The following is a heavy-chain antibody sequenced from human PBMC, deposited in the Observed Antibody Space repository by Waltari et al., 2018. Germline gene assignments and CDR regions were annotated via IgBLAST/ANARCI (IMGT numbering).Heavy chain of an antibody. CDR2: ISGSGGST. CDR1: GFTFSSYA. Sequence: EVQLVESGGGLVQPGGSLRLSCAASGFTFSSYAMSWVRQAPGKGLEWVSAISGSGGSTYYADSVKGRFTISRDNSKNTLYLQMNSLRAEDTAVYYCARSLWFGISGVYYFDYWGQGTLVTVSS. J-gene: IGHJ4*02. D-gene: IGHD3-10*01. V-gene: IGHV3-23*04. CDR3: ARSLWFGISGVYYFDY.